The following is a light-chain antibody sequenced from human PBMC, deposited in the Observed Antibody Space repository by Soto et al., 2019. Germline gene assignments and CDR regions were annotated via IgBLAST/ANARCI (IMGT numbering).Light chain of an antibody. CDR3: QQYNSYSGA. J-gene: IGKJ3*01. V-gene: IGKV1-5*01. CDR2: DAS. Sequence: DIQMTQSPSTLAASVGDRVTITCRASQSISSWLAWYQQKPGKAPKLLIYDASSWESGVPSRFSGSGSGTEFTLTISSLQADDFATYYCQQYNSYSGAFGPGTKVDIK. CDR1: QSISSW.